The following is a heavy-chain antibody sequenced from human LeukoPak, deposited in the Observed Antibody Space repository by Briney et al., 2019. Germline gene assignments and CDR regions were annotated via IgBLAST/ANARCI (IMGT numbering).Heavy chain of an antibody. CDR3: ARQAVPFDWYDWFDP. CDR1: GGSISSYY. Sequence: SETLSLTCTVSGGSISSYYWSWIRQPPGKGLEWIGYIYTSGSTNYNPSLKSRVTISVDTSKNQFSLKLSSVTAADTAVYYCARQAVPFDWYDWFDPWGQGTLVTVSS. D-gene: IGHD3-9*01. CDR2: IYTSGST. V-gene: IGHV4-4*09. J-gene: IGHJ5*02.